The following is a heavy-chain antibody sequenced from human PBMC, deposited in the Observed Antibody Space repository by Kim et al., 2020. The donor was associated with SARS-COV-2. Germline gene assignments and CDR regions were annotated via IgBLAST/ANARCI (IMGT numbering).Heavy chain of an antibody. CDR3: ASWMTPDAFDI. J-gene: IGHJ3*02. V-gene: IGHV1-2*02. Sequence: TNYAQKFQGRVTMTRDTSISTAYMELSRLRSDDTAVYYCASWMTPDAFDIWGQGTMVTVSS. CDR2: T. D-gene: IGHD2-15*01.